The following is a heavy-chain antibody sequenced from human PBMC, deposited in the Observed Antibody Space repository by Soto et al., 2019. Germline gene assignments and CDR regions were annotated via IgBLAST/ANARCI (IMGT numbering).Heavy chain of an antibody. Sequence: SVKVSCKASGGTFSSYAISWVRQAPGQGLEWMGGIIPIFGTANYAQKFQGRVTITADESTSTAYMELSSLRAEDTAVYYCARDYYRFNSGYGFSMDVWGQGTTVTVS. V-gene: IGHV1-69*13. CDR1: GGTFSSYA. J-gene: IGHJ6*02. D-gene: IGHD5-12*01. CDR2: IIPIFGTA. CDR3: ARDYYRFNSGYGFSMDV.